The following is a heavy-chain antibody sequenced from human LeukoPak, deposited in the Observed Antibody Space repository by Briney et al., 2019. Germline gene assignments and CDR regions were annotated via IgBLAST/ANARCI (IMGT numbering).Heavy chain of an antibody. Sequence: GSLRLSCAASGFTFSSYSMNWVRQAPGKGLEWVSSISSSSSYIYYADSVKGRFTISRDNAKNSLYLQMNSLRAEDTAVYYCARDTIMVRGVYDYWGQGTLATVSS. J-gene: IGHJ4*02. CDR2: ISSSSSYI. CDR1: GFTFSSYS. V-gene: IGHV3-21*01. D-gene: IGHD3-10*01. CDR3: ARDTIMVRGVYDY.